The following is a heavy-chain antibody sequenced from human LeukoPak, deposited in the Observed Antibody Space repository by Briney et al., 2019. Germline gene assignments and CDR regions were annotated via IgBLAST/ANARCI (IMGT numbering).Heavy chain of an antibody. D-gene: IGHD3-10*01. V-gene: IGHV4-39*07. CDR1: GGSISSSSYY. J-gene: IGHJ4*02. Sequence: SQTLSLTCTVSGGSISSSSYYWGWIRQPPGKGLEWIGSIYYSGSTYYNPSLKSRVTISVDTSKNQFSLKLSSVTAADTAVYYCARDPLSMVRGVIYDYWGQGTLVTVSS. CDR2: IYYSGST. CDR3: ARDPLSMVRGVIYDY.